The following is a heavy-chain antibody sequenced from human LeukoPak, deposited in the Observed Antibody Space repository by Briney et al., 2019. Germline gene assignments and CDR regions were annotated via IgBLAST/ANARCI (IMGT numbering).Heavy chain of an antibody. Sequence: GESLKISCKGSGYSFTSYWIGWVRQMPGKGLEWMGIIYPGDSDTRYSPSFQGQVTISADKSISTAYLQWSSLKASDTAMYYCARWPEVVVPAAIGDYWGQGTLVTVSS. D-gene: IGHD2-2*01. J-gene: IGHJ4*02. CDR2: IYPGDSDT. CDR1: GYSFTSYW. V-gene: IGHV5-51*01. CDR3: ARWPEVVVPAAIGDY.